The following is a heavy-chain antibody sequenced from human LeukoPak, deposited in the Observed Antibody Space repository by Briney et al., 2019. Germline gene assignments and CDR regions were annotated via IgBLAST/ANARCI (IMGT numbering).Heavy chain of an antibody. V-gene: IGHV4-4*07. J-gene: IGHJ4*02. CDR2: IFATGNT. D-gene: IGHD6-13*01. Sequence: KPSETLSLTCTVSGDSMNNYFWSWIRQPAGKGLEWIGRIFATGNTNYNPSLKSRVTMSVDTSKNQFSLKLSSVTAADTAVYYCAYIAAAEVVVDYWGQGTLVTVSS. CDR1: GDSMNNYF. CDR3: AYIAAAEVVVDY.